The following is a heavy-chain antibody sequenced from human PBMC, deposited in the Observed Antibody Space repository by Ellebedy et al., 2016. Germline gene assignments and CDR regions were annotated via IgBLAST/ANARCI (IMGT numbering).Heavy chain of an antibody. J-gene: IGHJ6*02. CDR2: ISSSATTI. V-gene: IGHV3-48*02. CDR3: ARDPDHYDSSGYSYGMDV. Sequence: GESLKISCAASGFTFSYYSMNWVRQAPGKGLECVSNISSSATTIYYADSVKGRFTISRDNANNLLFLQMNSLRDEDTAVYYCARDPDHYDSSGYSYGMDVWGQGTTVTVSS. D-gene: IGHD3-22*01. CDR1: GFTFSYYS.